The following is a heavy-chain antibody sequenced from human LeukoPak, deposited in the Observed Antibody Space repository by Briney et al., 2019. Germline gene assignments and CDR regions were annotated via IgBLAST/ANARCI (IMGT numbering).Heavy chain of an antibody. J-gene: IGHJ4*02. CDR2: ISSSSYYI. CDR3: ARGSYGDYDY. D-gene: IGHD4-17*01. CDR1: GFTFSSYS. V-gene: IGHV3-21*01. Sequence: GGSLRLSCAASGFTFSSYSMNWVRQAPGRRLEWVSSISSSSYYIFYADSVKGRFTISRDNAKNSLYLQMNSLRAEDTAMYYCARGSYGDYDYWGQGNLVTVSS.